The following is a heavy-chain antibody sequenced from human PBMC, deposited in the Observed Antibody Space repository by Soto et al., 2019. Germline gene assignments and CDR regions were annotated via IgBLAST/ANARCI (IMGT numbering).Heavy chain of an antibody. V-gene: IGHV3-15*07. Sequence: EVQLVESGGGLVKPGGSLRLSCAASGFTFSNAWMNWVRQAPGKGLEWVGRIKSKTDGGTTDYAAPVKGRFTISRDDSKNTLYLKMNSLKTEDTAVYYCTTTYYYDSSGYYSLWYFDLWGRGTLVTVSS. J-gene: IGHJ2*01. CDR3: TTTYYYDSSGYYSLWYFDL. CDR2: IKSKTDGGTT. D-gene: IGHD3-22*01. CDR1: GFTFSNAW.